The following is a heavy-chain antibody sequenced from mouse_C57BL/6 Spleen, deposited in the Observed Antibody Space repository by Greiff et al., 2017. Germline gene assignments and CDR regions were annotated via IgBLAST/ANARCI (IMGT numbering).Heavy chain of an antibody. Sequence: IPEVQLAPGKGFKWMGMIYTDTGEPTYAEEFKGRFAFSLETSASTAYLQINNLKNEDTATYFCVRAPNYYGSSLFDYWGQGTTLTVSS. V-gene: IGHV9-1*01. CDR3: VRAPNYYGSSLFDY. J-gene: IGHJ2*01. CDR2: IYTDTGEP. D-gene: IGHD1-1*01.